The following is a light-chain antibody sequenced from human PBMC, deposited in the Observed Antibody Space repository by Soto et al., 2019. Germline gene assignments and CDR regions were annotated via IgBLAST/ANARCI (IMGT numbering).Light chain of an antibody. V-gene: IGKV3D-15*01. CDR1: QSISIN. J-gene: IGKJ1*01. Sequence: EIFLTQSPGTLSVSRRDIVTLSWRASQSISINLAWYQHKPGQAPRLLIHGASTRATGIPARISGSGSGTEFTLTISSLQSEDFAVYYCQQFRNWPWTFGQGTKVDIK. CDR3: QQFRNWPWT. CDR2: GAS.